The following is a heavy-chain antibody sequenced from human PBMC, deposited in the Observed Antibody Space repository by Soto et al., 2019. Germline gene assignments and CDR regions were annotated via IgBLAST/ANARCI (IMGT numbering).Heavy chain of an antibody. Sequence: PSETLSLTCAVYGGSFSGYYWSWIRQPPEKGLEWIGEINHSGSTNYNPSLKSRVTMSLDTSKNQFSLKLSSVTAADTAVYYCARDRGIRYCTSSSCYSQSTAFAIWGQGRMVT. V-gene: IGHV4-34*01. CDR2: INHSGST. D-gene: IGHD2-2*01. CDR3: ARDRGIRYCTSSSCYSQSTAFAI. CDR1: GGSFSGYY. J-gene: IGHJ3*02.